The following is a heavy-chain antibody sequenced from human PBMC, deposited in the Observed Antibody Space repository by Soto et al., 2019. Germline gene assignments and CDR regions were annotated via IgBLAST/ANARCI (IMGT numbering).Heavy chain of an antibody. Sequence: XGSLTLFYASSGFTFSNYGIHGVRQAPGKGLEWVAVKWFFASGGNEYYADSVKGRFAISRDDSKQTAYLEMKSLRAEDTAVYYCGRDPYSGARYYLDFCGQGTQVTVSS. CDR1: GFTFSNYG. D-gene: IGHD1-26*01. CDR2: KWFFASGGNE. CDR3: GRDPYSGARYYLDF. J-gene: IGHJ4*02. V-gene: IGHV3-33*01.